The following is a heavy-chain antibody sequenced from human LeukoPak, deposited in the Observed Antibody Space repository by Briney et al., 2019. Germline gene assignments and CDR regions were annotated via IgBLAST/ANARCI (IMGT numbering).Heavy chain of an antibody. CDR1: GGSFSGYY. Sequence: SETLSLTCAVYGGSFSGYYWSWIRQPPGKGLEWIGEINHSGSTSYNPSLKSRVTISVDTSKNQFSLKLSSVTAADTAVYYCARRVGYCSSTSCYSDYWGQGTLVTVSS. CDR2: INHSGST. V-gene: IGHV4-34*01. D-gene: IGHD2-2*01. CDR3: ARRVGYCSSTSCYSDY. J-gene: IGHJ4*02.